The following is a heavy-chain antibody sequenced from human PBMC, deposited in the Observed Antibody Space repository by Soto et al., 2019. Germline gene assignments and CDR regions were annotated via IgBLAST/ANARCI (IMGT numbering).Heavy chain of an antibody. J-gene: IGHJ5*02. V-gene: IGHV1-2*02. CDR3: ARDDTYSSSSDP. D-gene: IGHD6-6*01. Sequence: ASVKVSCKASGYTFTDYFIHWVRQAPGQGFEWMGWINPKSRGTTYAQKFQGRVTMTRDTSNSTAYMELRGLRSDDTAIYYCARDDTYSSSSDPWGQGTLVTVSS. CDR2: INPKSRGT. CDR1: GYTFTDYF.